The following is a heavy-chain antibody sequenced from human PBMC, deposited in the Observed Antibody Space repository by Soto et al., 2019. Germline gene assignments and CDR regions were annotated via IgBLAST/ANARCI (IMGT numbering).Heavy chain of an antibody. CDR1: GFSFGDYH. CDR3: TRGERQYYFDC. V-gene: IGHV3-49*03. Sequence: EVQLVESGGDLVQPGRSLRLSCTASGFSFGDYHMSWFRKAPGKGLEWVGFIRGKGYGGATEYAASVKGRFTISRDDSKSIAYLQMNSLKTQDTAVYYCTRGERQYYFDCWGQGTLVTVSS. CDR2: IRGKGYGGAT. J-gene: IGHJ4*02. D-gene: IGHD1-26*01.